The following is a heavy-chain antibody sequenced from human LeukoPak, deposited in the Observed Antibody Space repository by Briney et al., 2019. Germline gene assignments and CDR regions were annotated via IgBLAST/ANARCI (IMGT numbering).Heavy chain of an antibody. D-gene: IGHD5-12*01. CDR3: AREAGSRWLPTETYYFDY. J-gene: IGHJ4*02. CDR2: TRNKANSYTT. CDR1: GFTFSDHY. Sequence: GGSLRLSCAASGFTFSDHYMDWVRQAPGKGLEWAGRTRNKANSYTTEYAASVKGRFTISRDDSKNSLYLQMNSLKTEDAAVYYCAREAGSRWLPTETYYFDYWGQGTLVTVSS. V-gene: IGHV3-72*01.